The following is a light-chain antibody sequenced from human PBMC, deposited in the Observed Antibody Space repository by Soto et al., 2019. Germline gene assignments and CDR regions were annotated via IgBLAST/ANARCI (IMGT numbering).Light chain of an antibody. CDR3: QQYYSTMYT. J-gene: IGKJ2*01. CDR1: QSVLYSSNNRDS. Sequence: DIVMTQSPDSLAVSLGERATINCKSSQSVLYSSNNRDSLAWYQQKPGLPPKLLIYWASIRASGVPDRFSGGGSGTDFTLTISSLQAEDVAVDYCQQYYSTMYTCGQGTKVDIK. CDR2: WAS. V-gene: IGKV4-1*01.